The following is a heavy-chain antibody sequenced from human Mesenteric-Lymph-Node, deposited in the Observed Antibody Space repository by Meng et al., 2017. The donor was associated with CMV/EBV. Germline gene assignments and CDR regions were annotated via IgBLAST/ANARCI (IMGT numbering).Heavy chain of an antibody. CDR3: ARSSGWLTPGGYGMDV. Sequence: LSLTCAASGFTFSSYEMNWVRQGPGKGLEWVVYISSSGTTIYYADSVRGRFTVARDNAKNSVDLQMNSLRAEDTAVYYCARSSGWLTPGGYGMDVWGQGTTVTVSS. CDR2: ISSSGTTI. V-gene: IGHV3-48*03. D-gene: IGHD2-15*01. J-gene: IGHJ6*02. CDR1: GFTFSSYE.